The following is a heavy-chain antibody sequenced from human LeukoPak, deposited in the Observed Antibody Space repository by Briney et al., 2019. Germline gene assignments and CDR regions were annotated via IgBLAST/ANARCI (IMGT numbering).Heavy chain of an antibody. D-gene: IGHD3-10*01. CDR1: GFTVSSNY. J-gene: IGHJ4*02. CDR3: ARGRANWPYGSGSYYNGDPTDY. Sequence: PGGSLRLSCAASGFTVSSNYMSWVRQAPGKGLEWVSAISGSGGSTYYADSVKGRFTISRDNSKNTLYLQMNSLRAEDTAVYYCARGRANWPYGSGSYYNGDPTDYWGQGTLVTVSS. V-gene: IGHV3-23*01. CDR2: ISGSGGST.